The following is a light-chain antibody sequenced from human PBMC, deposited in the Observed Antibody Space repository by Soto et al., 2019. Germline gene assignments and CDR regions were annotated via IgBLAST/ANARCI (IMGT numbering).Light chain of an antibody. Sequence: DLQMTQSPSTLSASVGDRVTITCRASQSFGRWLAWYQQKPGKAPELLIYKTSTLERGVPTRFRGSGSGTEFTITISSLQPDNFATYYYQEYKTGPGYNFGQGTRLEIK. CDR2: KTS. V-gene: IGKV1-5*03. CDR3: QEYKTGPGYN. CDR1: QSFGRW. J-gene: IGKJ2*01.